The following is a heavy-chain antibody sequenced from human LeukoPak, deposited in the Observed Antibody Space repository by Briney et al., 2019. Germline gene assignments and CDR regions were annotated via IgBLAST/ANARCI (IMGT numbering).Heavy chain of an antibody. Sequence: SETLSLTCTVSGGSISSGGYYWSWIRQHPGKGLEWIGYIYHSGSTYYNPSLKSRVTISVDTSKNQFSLKLSSVTAADTAVYYCAIVLRFLSFDPWGQGTLVTVSS. V-gene: IGHV4-31*03. J-gene: IGHJ5*02. CDR2: IYHSGST. D-gene: IGHD3-3*01. CDR3: AIVLRFLSFDP. CDR1: GGSISSGGYY.